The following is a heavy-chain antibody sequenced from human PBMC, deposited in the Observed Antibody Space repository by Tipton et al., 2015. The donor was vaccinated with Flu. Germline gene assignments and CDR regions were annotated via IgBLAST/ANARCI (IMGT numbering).Heavy chain of an antibody. D-gene: IGHD3-3*01. CDR3: APLSDPPGLRFLGGADRLFDFYGRDV. CDR2: MNPNSGNT. CDR1: GYTFTSYD. Sequence: QLVQSGAEVKKPGASVKVSCKASGYTFTSYDINWVRQATGQGLEWMGWMNPNSGNTSYAQKFQGRVTMTRNTSISTAYMELSSLRSEATAVELWAPLSDPPGLRFLGGADRLFDFYGRDVWGQGTPVTVSS. J-gene: IGHJ6*02. V-gene: IGHV1-8*01.